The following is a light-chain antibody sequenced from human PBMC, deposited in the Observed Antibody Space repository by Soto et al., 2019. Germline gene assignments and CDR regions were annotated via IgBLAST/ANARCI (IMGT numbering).Light chain of an antibody. J-gene: IGKJ1*01. CDR2: AAC. Sequence: EIVLTQSPGTLSLSPGETATLSCRASQTVNSDYLAWFQQRPGQAPRLLIYAACSRATGIPDRFSGRGSGTDFTLTISRLEPEDFAVYYCRQYGRSGTFGQGTKVDI. CDR3: RQYGRSGT. CDR1: QTVNSDY. V-gene: IGKV3-20*01.